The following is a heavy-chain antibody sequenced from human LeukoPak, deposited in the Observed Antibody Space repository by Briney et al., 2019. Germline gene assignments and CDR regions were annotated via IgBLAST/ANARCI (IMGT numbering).Heavy chain of an antibody. CDR3: ARTTEGYCSSTSCYEFYYYYYMDV. CDR1: GYSINSGYY. Sequence: SETLSLTCTVSGYSINSGYYWGWIRQPPGKGLEWIGSIYHSGSTNYNPSLKSRVTISVDTSKNQFSLKLNSVTAADTAVYYCARTTEGYCSSTSCYEFYYYYYMDVWGKGTTVTISS. CDR2: IYHSGST. J-gene: IGHJ6*03. D-gene: IGHD2-2*01. V-gene: IGHV4-38-2*02.